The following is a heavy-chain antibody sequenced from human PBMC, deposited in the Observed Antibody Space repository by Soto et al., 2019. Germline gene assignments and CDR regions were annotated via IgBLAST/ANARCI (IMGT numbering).Heavy chain of an antibody. CDR2: IYYSGST. CDR1: GGSISSGGYY. CDR3: ARDNRDCSSTSCYFGYFDY. J-gene: IGHJ4*02. D-gene: IGHD2-2*01. Sequence: SETLSLTCTVSGGSISSGGYYWSWIRQHPGKGLEWIGYIYYSGSTYYNPSLKSRVTISVDTSKNQFSLKLSSVTAADTAVYYCARDNRDCSSTSCYFGYFDYWGQGTLVTVSS. V-gene: IGHV4-31*03.